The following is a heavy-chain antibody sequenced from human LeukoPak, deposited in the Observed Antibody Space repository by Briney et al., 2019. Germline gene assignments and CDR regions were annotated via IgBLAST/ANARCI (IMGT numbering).Heavy chain of an antibody. V-gene: IGHV3-7*01. CDR2: IKQDGSEK. D-gene: IGHD6-13*01. Sequence: GGSLRPSCADSGFTFSSYWMSWVRQAPGKGLEWVANIKQDGSEKYYVDSVKGRFTISRDNAKNSLYLQMNSLGAEDTAVYYCARKGYSSSWYVGYWGQGTLVTVSS. CDR3: ARKGYSSSWYVGY. J-gene: IGHJ4*02. CDR1: GFTFSSYW.